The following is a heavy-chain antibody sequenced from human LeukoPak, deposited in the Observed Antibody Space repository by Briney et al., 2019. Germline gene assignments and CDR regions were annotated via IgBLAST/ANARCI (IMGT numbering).Heavy chain of an antibody. CDR2: INQFGSGRSDK. Sequence: GGPLRLSCGASGFTFTTYWMGWVRQPPGKGLEWVANINQFGSGRSDKHYVDSVKGRFTISRDNAKNSVFLQMNSLRAEDTAVYYCARVGRDGYDYSYFDYWGQGALVTVSS. V-gene: IGHV3-7*05. D-gene: IGHD5-24*01. CDR3: ARVGRDGYDYSYFDY. CDR1: GFTFTTYW. J-gene: IGHJ4*02.